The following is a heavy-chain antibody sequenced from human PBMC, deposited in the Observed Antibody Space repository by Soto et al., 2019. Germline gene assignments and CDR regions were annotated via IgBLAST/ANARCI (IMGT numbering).Heavy chain of an antibody. Sequence: QVQLQESGPGLVKPSQTLSLTCTVSGGSISSGGYYWSWIRQHPGKGLEWIGYIYYSGSTYYNPSLKSRVTISVDTSKNQFSLKLSSVTAADTAVYYCARDPSVDGYNLFDYWGQGTLVTVSS. V-gene: IGHV4-31*03. D-gene: IGHD5-12*01. CDR2: IYYSGST. CDR3: ARDPSVDGYNLFDY. J-gene: IGHJ4*02. CDR1: GGSISSGGYY.